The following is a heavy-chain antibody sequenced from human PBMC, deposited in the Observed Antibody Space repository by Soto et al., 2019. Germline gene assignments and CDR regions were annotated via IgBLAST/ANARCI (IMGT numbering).Heavy chain of an antibody. CDR3: ARYNYGDHLYYFDY. Sequence: ASVKVSCKASGGTFSSYAISWVRQAPGQGLEWMGGIIPIFGTANYAQKFQGRVTITADESTSTAYMELSSLRSEDTAVYYCARYNYGDHLYYFDYWGQGTLVTVSS. CDR1: GGTFSSYA. D-gene: IGHD4-17*01. CDR2: IIPIFGTA. V-gene: IGHV1-69*13. J-gene: IGHJ4*02.